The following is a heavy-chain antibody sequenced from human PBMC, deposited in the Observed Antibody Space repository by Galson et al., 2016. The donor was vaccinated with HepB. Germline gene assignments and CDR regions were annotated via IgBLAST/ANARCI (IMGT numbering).Heavy chain of an antibody. Sequence: SLRLSCAASGFIFTTYWMDWVRQAPGKGLEWVANINQDGSVKYYVDSVRGRFTVSRDNSKNSLYRQMNSLRVEDTAVYYCATQIDFWGQGTLVTVSS. CDR3: ATQIDF. J-gene: IGHJ4*02. CDR2: INQDGSVK. V-gene: IGHV3-7*01. CDR1: GFIFTTYW.